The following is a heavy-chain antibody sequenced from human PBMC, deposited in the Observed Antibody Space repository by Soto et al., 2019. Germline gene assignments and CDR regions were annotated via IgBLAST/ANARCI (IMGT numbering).Heavy chain of an antibody. Sequence: ASVKVSCKASGYTFTSYGISWVRQAPGQGLEWMGWISAYNGNTNYAQKLQGRVTITRDTSASTAYMELSSLRSEDTAVYYCARVPGPWGQGTLVTVSS. CDR1: GYTFTSYG. CDR2: ISAYNGNT. D-gene: IGHD3-10*01. V-gene: IGHV1-18*01. CDR3: ARVPGP. J-gene: IGHJ5*02.